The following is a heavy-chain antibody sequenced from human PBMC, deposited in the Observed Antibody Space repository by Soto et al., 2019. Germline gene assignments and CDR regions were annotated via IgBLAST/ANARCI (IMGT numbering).Heavy chain of an antibody. CDR1: GGSFSGYY. Sequence: SETLSLTCAVYGGSFSGYYWSWIRQPPGKGLEWIGEINHSGSTNYNPSLKSRVTISVDTSKNQFSLKLSSVTAADTAVYYCARGRYNWNYWGQGTLVTVSS. V-gene: IGHV4-34*01. D-gene: IGHD1-20*01. J-gene: IGHJ4*02. CDR2: INHSGST. CDR3: ARGRYNWNY.